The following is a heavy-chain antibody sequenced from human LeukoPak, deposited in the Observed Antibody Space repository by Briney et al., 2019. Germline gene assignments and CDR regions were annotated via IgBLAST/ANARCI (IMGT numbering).Heavy chain of an antibody. CDR3: AKDGNWDCHGILYYYYYYMDV. J-gene: IGHJ6*03. D-gene: IGHD2-21*02. V-gene: IGHV3-23*01. CDR1: GFTFSSYD. Sequence: GGSLRLSCAVSGFTFSSYDMSWVRQAPGKGLEWVSAISGSGGATHYADSVKGRFTISRDNSKNTLYLQMNSLRAEDTAVYYCAKDGNWDCHGILYYYYYYMDVWGKGTTVTVSS. CDR2: ISGSGGAT.